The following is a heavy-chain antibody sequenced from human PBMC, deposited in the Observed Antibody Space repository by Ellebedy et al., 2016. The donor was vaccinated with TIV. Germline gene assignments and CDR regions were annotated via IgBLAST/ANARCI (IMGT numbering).Heavy chain of an antibody. CDR3: AKGYGSGNWFDP. CDR2: ISGFNGNT. J-gene: IGHJ5*02. V-gene: IGHV1-18*04. Sequence: AASVKVSCKASGYTFTSYGISWVRQAPGQGLEWMGWISGFNGNTDYSETFQDRVTLTTETSTTTAYMELRNLTSDDTALYYCAKGYGSGNWFDPWGQGTLVTVSS. D-gene: IGHD3-10*01. CDR1: GYTFTSYG.